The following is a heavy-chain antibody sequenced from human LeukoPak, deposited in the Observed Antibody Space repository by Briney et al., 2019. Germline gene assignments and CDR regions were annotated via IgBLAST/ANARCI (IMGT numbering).Heavy chain of an antibody. CDR2: IWYDGSNK. Sequence: GGPLRLSCAASGFTFSSYGMHWVRQAPGKGLEWVAVIWYDGSNKYYADSVKGRFTISRDNSKNTLYLQMNSLRAEDTAVYYCAKDRSAYYYDSSGPKDYWGQGTLVTVSS. CDR1: GFTFSSYG. D-gene: IGHD3-22*01. V-gene: IGHV3-33*06. CDR3: AKDRSAYYYDSSGPKDY. J-gene: IGHJ4*02.